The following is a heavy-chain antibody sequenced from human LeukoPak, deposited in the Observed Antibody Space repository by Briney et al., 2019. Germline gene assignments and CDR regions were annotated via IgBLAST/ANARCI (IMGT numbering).Heavy chain of an antibody. CDR2: TSSSDAGT. D-gene: IGHD3-10*01. Sequence: GGSLRLSCAASGFTLSSYAISWVRQAPGKGLEWVSATSSSDAGTYYAESVRGRFTISRDNAKNSLYLQMNSLRAEDTAVYYCASYYYGSGSYGPFDYWGQGTLVTVSS. J-gene: IGHJ4*02. CDR3: ASYYYGSGSYGPFDY. CDR1: GFTLSSYA. V-gene: IGHV3-23*01.